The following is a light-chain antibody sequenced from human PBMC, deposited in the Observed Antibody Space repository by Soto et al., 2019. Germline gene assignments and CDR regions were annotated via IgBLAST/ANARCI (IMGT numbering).Light chain of an antibody. CDR2: DAS. V-gene: IGKV1-5*01. Sequence: DIQMTQSPSTLSASVGDRVTITCRASQSLNSLLAWYQQKPGRVPKLLIYDASTLESGVPSRFSGSGSGTEFTLTISSLQTDDFATYYCQQYNSYSSWTFGQGTKVEIK. CDR3: QQYNSYSSWT. J-gene: IGKJ1*01. CDR1: QSLNSL.